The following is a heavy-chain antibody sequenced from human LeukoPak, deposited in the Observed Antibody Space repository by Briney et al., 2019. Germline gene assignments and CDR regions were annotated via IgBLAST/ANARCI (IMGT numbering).Heavy chain of an antibody. CDR1: GGSINSGDNY. CDR3: VRDPRVSMVRGVRYGSDN. D-gene: IGHD3-10*01. Sequence: SQTLSLTCTVSGGSINSGDNYWIWIRQPPGKGLEWIVFIYNSGSTNYNPSLKRRITISVDTSKNQFSLKLTSVTAAGTAMYYGVRDPRVSMVRGVRYGSDNWGQGTLVIVSS. J-gene: IGHJ4*02. CDR2: IYNSGST. V-gene: IGHV4-30-4*08.